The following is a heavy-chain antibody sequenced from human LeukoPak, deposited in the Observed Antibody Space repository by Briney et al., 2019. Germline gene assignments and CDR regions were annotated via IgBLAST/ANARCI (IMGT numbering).Heavy chain of an antibody. J-gene: IGHJ4*02. CDR3: ARDLSDYGDYIDY. Sequence: GGSLRLSCAASGFTLSSYWMSWVRQAPGKGPEWVANIKQDGSEKYYVDSVKGRFTISRDNAKNSLYLQMNSLRAEDTAVYYCARDLSDYGDYIDYWGQGTLVTVSS. CDR2: IKQDGSEK. D-gene: IGHD4-17*01. CDR1: GFTLSSYW. V-gene: IGHV3-7*01.